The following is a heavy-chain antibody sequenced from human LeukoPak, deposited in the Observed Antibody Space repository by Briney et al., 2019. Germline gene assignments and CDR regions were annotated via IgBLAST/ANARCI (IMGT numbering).Heavy chain of an antibody. J-gene: IGHJ5*02. V-gene: IGHV3-74*01. CDR1: GLTFTRYW. CDR3: TRNPDGRNWFDP. Sequence: GGSLRLSCAASGLTFTRYWMHWVRQAPGKGLVWVSHIDTDGSSTSYADSVKGRFTISRDNAKNTLYLQMNSLRVEDTAMYYCTRNPDGRNWFDPWGQGTLVTVSS. CDR2: IDTDGSST. D-gene: IGHD1-14*01.